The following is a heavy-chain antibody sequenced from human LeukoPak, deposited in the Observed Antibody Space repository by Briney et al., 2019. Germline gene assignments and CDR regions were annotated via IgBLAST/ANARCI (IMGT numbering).Heavy chain of an antibody. J-gene: IGHJ4*02. CDR1: GFSVSSNY. Sequence: GGSLRLSCAASGFSVSSNYMNWVRQAPGKGLEWVSAIYTGGTTYYADSVRGRFTISRDNSKNTLYLQLNSLRAEDTAVYYCARAKLGSGYSSDFDCWGQGTLVTVSS. CDR2: IYTGGTT. V-gene: IGHV3-66*02. CDR3: ARAKLGSGYSSDFDC. D-gene: IGHD6-19*01.